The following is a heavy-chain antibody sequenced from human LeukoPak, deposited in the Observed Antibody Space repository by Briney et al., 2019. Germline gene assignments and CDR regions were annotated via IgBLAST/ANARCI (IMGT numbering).Heavy chain of an antibody. J-gene: IGHJ4*02. CDR3: TNKNKNGDYDLDY. D-gene: IGHD4-17*01. CDR1: GFTFSSYA. CDR2: ISYDGSNK. V-gene: IGHV3-30*04. Sequence: GGSLRLSCAASGFTFSSYAMHWVRQAPGKGLEWVAVISYDGSNKYYADSVKGRSTISRDNSKNTLYLQMNSLRAEDSAIYYCTNKNKNGDYDLDYWGQGTLVTVSS.